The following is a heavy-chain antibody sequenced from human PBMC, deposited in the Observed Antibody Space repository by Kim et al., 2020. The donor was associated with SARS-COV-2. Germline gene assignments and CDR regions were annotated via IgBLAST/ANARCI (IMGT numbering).Heavy chain of an antibody. J-gene: IGHJ6*02. CDR1: GGSISSGGYY. V-gene: IGHV4-31*03. CDR2: IYYSGST. Sequence: SETLSLTCTVSGGSISSGGYYWSWIRQHPGKGLEWIRYIYYSGSTYYNPSLKRRVTISVDTSKNQFSLKLSSVTAADTAVYYCARDSGCYDYYYGMDVWGQGTPVTVSS. CDR3: ARDSGCYDYYYGMDV.